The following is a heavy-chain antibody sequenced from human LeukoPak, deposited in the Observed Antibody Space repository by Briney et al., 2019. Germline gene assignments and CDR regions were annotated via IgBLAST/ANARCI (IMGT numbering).Heavy chain of an antibody. CDR2: IYYSGST. CDR3: ARDQHGDYYFDY. CDR1: GGSISSYY. Sequence: SETLSLTCTVSGGSISSYYWSWIRQPPGKGLEWIGYIYYSGSTNCNPSLKSRVTISVDTSKNQFSLKLSSVTAADTAVYYCARDQHGDYYFDYWGQGTLVTVSS. D-gene: IGHD4-17*01. J-gene: IGHJ4*02. V-gene: IGHV4-59*01.